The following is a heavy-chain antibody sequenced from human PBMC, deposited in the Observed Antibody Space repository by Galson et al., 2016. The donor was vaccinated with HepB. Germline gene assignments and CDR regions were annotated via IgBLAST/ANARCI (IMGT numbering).Heavy chain of an antibody. CDR3: ATLQNRRGRTEYFQQ. V-gene: IGHV3-7*01. Sequence: SLRLSCAASGFPFSSYWMSWVRQAPGKGLEWVANIMPEGGGKYYVDSVKGRFTISRDNAKNSLYLQMNSLRAEDTAVYYCATLQNRRGRTEYFQQWGQGTLVTVSS. J-gene: IGHJ1*01. CDR1: GFPFSSYW. D-gene: IGHD3-16*01. CDR2: IMPEGGGK.